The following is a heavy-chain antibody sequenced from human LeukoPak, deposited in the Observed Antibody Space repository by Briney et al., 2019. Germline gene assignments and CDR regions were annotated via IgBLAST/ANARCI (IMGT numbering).Heavy chain of an antibody. CDR1: GGSISSDY. CDR3: ARTPLMYSSGWYHHNWFDP. J-gene: IGHJ5*02. Sequence: SETLSLTCTVSGGSISSDYWSWIRQPAGKGLEWIGRIYTSGSTNYNPSLKSRVTMSVDTSKNQFSLKLSSVTAADTAVYYCARTPLMYSSGWYHHNWFDPWGQGTLVTVSS. V-gene: IGHV4-4*07. D-gene: IGHD6-19*01. CDR2: IYTSGST.